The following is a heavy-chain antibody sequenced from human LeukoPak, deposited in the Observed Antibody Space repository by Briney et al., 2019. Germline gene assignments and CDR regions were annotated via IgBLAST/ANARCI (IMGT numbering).Heavy chain of an antibody. CDR3: ARVSAREVMVDY. CDR1: GGSISGYY. D-gene: IGHD2-21*01. V-gene: IGHV4-38-2*02. CDR2: IYHSGST. J-gene: IGHJ4*02. Sequence: PSETLSLTCTVSGGSISGYYWGWIRQPPGKGLEWIGSIYHSGSTYYNPSLKSRVTISVDTSKNQFSLKLSSVTAADTAVYYCARVSAREVMVDYWGQGTLVTVSS.